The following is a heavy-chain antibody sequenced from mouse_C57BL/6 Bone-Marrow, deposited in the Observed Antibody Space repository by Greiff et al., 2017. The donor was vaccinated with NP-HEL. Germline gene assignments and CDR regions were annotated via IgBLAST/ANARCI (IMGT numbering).Heavy chain of an antibody. V-gene: IGHV1-80*01. CDR3: ARRGNYYGSSWGFAY. D-gene: IGHD1-1*01. Sequence: QVQLQQSGAELVKPGASVKISCKASGYAFSSYWMNWVKQRPGKGLEWIGQIYPGDGDTNYNGKFKGQATLTADKSSSTAYMQLSSLTSEDSAVYFCARRGNYYGSSWGFAYWGQGTLVTVSA. CDR2: IYPGDGDT. CDR1: GYAFSSYW. J-gene: IGHJ3*01.